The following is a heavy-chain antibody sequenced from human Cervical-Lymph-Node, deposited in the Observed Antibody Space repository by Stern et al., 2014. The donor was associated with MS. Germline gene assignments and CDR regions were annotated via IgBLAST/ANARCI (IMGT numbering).Heavy chain of an antibody. J-gene: IGHJ3*01. CDR3: AKDHYCSSPSCYESDRDGLDV. V-gene: IGHV3-30*18. CDR2: ISYGGTKT. Sequence: QVQLVESGGGVVRPGRSLRLSCAASRFTFANYGMHWVRQAPGKGLEWGALISYGGTKTYYAQSVKGRFTISRDNSKDTLYLQITSLSVEDTAVYYCAKDHYCSSPSCYESDRDGLDVWGQGTRVTVAS. D-gene: IGHD2-2*01. CDR1: RFTFANYG.